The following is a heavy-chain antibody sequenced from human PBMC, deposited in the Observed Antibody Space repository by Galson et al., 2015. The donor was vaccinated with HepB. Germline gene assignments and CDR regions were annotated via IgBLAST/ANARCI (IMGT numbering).Heavy chain of an antibody. CDR3: SRSLDF. Sequence: SLRLSCAASGFTFSNYWMDWVRQAPGRGPEWVANINQDGNEKYYVDSVKGRFTISRDNAKNSLYLQGNSLRAEDTAVYYCSRSLDFWGQGTQVTVSS. V-gene: IGHV3-7*01. CDR1: GFTFSNYW. J-gene: IGHJ4*02. CDR2: INQDGNEK.